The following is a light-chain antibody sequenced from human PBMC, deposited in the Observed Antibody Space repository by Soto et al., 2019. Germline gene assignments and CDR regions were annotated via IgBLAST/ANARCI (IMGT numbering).Light chain of an antibody. Sequence: EIVLTQSPDTLSLSPGERATLSCRASQSVDRYLAWYQQKPGQAPRLLIYDTTNRAAGIPARFSGSGSGTYFTLTISSLEPEDFALYSCDQRACWPPTNFGQGTRLEIK. CDR1: QSVDRY. CDR2: DTT. CDR3: DQRACWPPTN. J-gene: IGKJ5*01. V-gene: IGKV3-11*01.